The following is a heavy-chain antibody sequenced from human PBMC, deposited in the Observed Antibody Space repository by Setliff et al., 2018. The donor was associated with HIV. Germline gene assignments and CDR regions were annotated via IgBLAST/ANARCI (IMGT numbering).Heavy chain of an antibody. Sequence: SETLSLTCTVSGGSISGYHWNWFRQTPGKGLEWIGYIYTSRGTNYNHSLRTRVIISVDTSNQFSLKLSSVTAADAAVYYCARSPSYRSSWEYYFDYWGQGILVTV. J-gene: IGHJ4*02. CDR3: ARSPSYRSSWEYYFDY. V-gene: IGHV4-4*09. D-gene: IGHD6-13*01. CDR2: IYTSRGT. CDR1: GGSISGYH.